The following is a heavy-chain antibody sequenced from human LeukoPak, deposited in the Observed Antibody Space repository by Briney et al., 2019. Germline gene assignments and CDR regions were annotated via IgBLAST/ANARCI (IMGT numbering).Heavy chain of an antibody. V-gene: IGHV4-39*01. J-gene: IGHJ4*02. CDR2: IYYSGST. D-gene: IGHD6-6*01. Sequence: SETLSLTCTVSGGSINSSSYYWGWIRQPPGKGLECNGSIYYSGSTYYNPSLKGRITISVDTSKNKFSLKVSSVTAADTAVYYCARQRYSTSWNFDYWGQGTLVTVSS. CDR1: GGSINSSSYY. CDR3: ARQRYSTSWNFDY.